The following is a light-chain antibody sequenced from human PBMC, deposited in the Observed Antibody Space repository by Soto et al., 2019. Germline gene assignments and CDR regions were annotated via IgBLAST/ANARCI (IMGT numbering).Light chain of an antibody. Sequence: EIVMTHSQRTLCFFRIETATLSCMASQSVSSYLDWFQQKPGQVPRLIMYRGLNRAIGVPARFSGSGSETEFTLTISSLQSEDIGVYYCLQHNNWPWTFGQGTKVDIK. J-gene: IGKJ1*01. CDR1: QSVSSY. V-gene: IGKV3-15*01. CDR3: LQHNNWPWT. CDR2: RGL.